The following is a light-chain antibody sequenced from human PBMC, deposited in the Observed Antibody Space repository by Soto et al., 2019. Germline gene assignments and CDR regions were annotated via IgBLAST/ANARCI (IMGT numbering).Light chain of an antibody. CDR3: QQYNSYSGT. V-gene: IGKV1-5*01. CDR2: DAS. CDR1: QSVSSNF. J-gene: IGKJ1*01. Sequence: TQSPGTLSLCPGERATLSCRASQSVSSNFLAWYQQKPGKAPKVLIYDASNLESGVPSRFSGSGSGTEFTLTISSLQPDDFATYYCQQYNSYSGTFGQGTKVEMK.